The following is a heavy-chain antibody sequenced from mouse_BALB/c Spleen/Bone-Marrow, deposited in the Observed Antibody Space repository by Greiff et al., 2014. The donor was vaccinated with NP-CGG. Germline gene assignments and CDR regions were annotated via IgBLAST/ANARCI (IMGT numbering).Heavy chain of an antibody. CDR1: GYTFTSYV. J-gene: IGHJ1*01. D-gene: IGHD1-1*01. V-gene: IGHV1-14*01. Sequence: VQLKQSGPEPVKPGASVKMSCKASGYTFTSYVIHWVKQKSGQGLEWIGYINPYNDGTKYNEKFKGKATLTSDKSSSTAYMELSSLTSEDSAVYYCARGGYYGTSLYWYFDVWGAGTTVTVSS. CDR2: INPYNDGT. CDR3: ARGGYYGTSLYWYFDV.